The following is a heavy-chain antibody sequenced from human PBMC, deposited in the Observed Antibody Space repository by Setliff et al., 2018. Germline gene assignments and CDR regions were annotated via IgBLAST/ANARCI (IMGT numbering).Heavy chain of an antibody. J-gene: IGHJ3*02. V-gene: IGHV1-24*01. D-gene: IGHD3-3*01. CDR2: FDPEDGET. Sequence: ASVKVSCKVSGYTLTELSMHWVRQAPGKGLEWMGGFDPEDGETIYAQKFQGRVTITADKSTSTAYMELSSLRSEDTAVYYCAISTIFGVVSPTPDAFDIWGQGTMVTVS. CDR1: GYTLTELS. CDR3: AISTIFGVVSPTPDAFDI.